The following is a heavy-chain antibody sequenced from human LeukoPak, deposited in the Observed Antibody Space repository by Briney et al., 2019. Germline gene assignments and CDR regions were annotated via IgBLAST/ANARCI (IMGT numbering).Heavy chain of an antibody. Sequence: GGSLRLSCAASGFTVSSNYMSWVRQAPGKGLEWVSVIYSGGSTYYADSVKGRFTISRDNSKNTLYLQMNSLRAEDTAVNYCAREGQRGGTRGYFDYWGQGTLVTVSS. CDR2: IYSGGST. D-gene: IGHD6-25*01. V-gene: IGHV3-66*01. J-gene: IGHJ4*02. CDR1: GFTVSSNY. CDR3: AREGQRGGTRGYFDY.